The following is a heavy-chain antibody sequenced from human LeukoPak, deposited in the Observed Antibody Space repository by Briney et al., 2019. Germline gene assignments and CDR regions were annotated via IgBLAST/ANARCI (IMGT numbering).Heavy chain of an antibody. Sequence: GGSLRLSCAASGFTFSSYNMSWVRQAPGKGLEWVSHISSSSDYIYYADSVKGRFSISRDNANNSLFLQINSLRAEDTAVYYCARGSAGYWGYWGQGTLVTVSS. CDR2: ISSSSDYI. CDR1: GFTFSSYN. D-gene: IGHD7-27*01. J-gene: IGHJ4*02. V-gene: IGHV3-21*01. CDR3: ARGSAGYWGY.